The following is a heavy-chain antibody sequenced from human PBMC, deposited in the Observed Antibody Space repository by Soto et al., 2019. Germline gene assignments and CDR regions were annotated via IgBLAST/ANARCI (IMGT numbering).Heavy chain of an antibody. J-gene: IGHJ6*02. Sequence: SGGSLRLSCAASGFTFSSYGMHWVRQAPGKRLEWVAVISYDGSNKYYADSVKGRFTISRDNSKNTLYLQMNSLRAEDTAVYYCATVDTAMVDYYYYGMDVWGQGTTVTVSS. V-gene: IGHV3-30*03. CDR2: ISYDGSNK. CDR1: GFTFSSYG. D-gene: IGHD5-18*01. CDR3: ATVDTAMVDYYYYGMDV.